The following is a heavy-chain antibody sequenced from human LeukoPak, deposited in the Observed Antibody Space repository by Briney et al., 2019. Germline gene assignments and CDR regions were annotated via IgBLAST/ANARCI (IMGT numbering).Heavy chain of an antibody. CDR3: ARDRYDTLTGYSSEEFDY. CDR1: GFTFDDYG. Sequence: GGSLRLSCAASGFTFDDYGMSWVRQAPGKGLEWVSGINWNGGSTGYADSVKGRFTISRDNAKNSLYLQMNSLRAEDTALYYCARDRYDTLTGYSSEEFDYWGQGTLVTVSS. J-gene: IGHJ4*02. D-gene: IGHD3-9*01. V-gene: IGHV3-20*04. CDR2: INWNGGST.